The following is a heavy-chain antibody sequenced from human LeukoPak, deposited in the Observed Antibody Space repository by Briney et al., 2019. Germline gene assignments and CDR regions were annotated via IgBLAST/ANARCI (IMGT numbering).Heavy chain of an antibody. CDR3: ARGFTMVRGEYDY. D-gene: IGHD3-10*01. V-gene: IGHV1-8*03. Sequence: ASVKVSCKASGYTFTSYDINWVRQATGQGLEWMGWMNPNRGNTGYAQKFQGRVTITRNTSISTAYMELSSLRSEDTAVFYCARGFTMVRGEYDYWGQGTLVTVSS. J-gene: IGHJ4*02. CDR1: GYTFTSYD. CDR2: MNPNRGNT.